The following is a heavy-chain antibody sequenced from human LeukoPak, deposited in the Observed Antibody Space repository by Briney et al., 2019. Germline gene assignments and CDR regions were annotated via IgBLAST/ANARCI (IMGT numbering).Heavy chain of an antibody. CDR2: IPYDGSNK. D-gene: IGHD3-10*01. V-gene: IGHV3-30*04. Sequence: GGSLRLSCAASGFTFSSYAMHWVRQAPGKGLEWVAVIPYDGSNKYYADSVKGRFTISRDNSKNTLYLQMNSLRAEDTAVYYCARDRDRFGELLWGWFDPWGQGTLVTVSS. CDR1: GFTFSSYA. J-gene: IGHJ5*02. CDR3: ARDRDRFGELLWGWFDP.